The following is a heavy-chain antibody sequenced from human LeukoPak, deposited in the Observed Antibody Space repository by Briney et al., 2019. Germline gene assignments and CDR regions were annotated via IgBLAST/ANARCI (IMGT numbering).Heavy chain of an antibody. Sequence: ASVKVSCKASGYTFAGYYMHWVRQAPGQGLEWMGWINPNSGGTNYAQKFQGRVTMTRDTSVSTAYMELSRLRSDDTAVYYCASELGPDLHDYGDYTYWGQGTLVTVSS. CDR2: INPNSGGT. J-gene: IGHJ4*02. V-gene: IGHV1-2*02. CDR1: GYTFAGYY. D-gene: IGHD4-17*01. CDR3: ASELGPDLHDYGDYTY.